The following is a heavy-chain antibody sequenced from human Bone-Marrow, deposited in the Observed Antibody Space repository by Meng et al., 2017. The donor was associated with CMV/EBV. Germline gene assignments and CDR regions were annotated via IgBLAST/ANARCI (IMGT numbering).Heavy chain of an antibody. V-gene: IGHV1-69*10. CDR3: AREPRIAAAGTKTGGYYYGMDV. CDR1: GGTFSSYA. J-gene: IGHJ6*02. D-gene: IGHD6-13*01. Sequence: SVKVSCKASGGTFSSYAISWVRQAPGQGLEWMGGIIPILGIANYAQKFQGRVTITADKSTSTAYMELSSLRSEDTAVYYCAREPRIAAAGTKTGGYYYGMDVCGQGTTVTVSS. CDR2: IIPILGIA.